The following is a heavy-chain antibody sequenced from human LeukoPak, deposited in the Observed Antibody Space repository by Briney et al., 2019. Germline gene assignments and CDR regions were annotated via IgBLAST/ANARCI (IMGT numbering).Heavy chain of an antibody. CDR3: ARALEIMDAFDI. J-gene: IGHJ3*02. V-gene: IGHV3-53*01. Sequence: GVXLRLSCAASGFTFSSNYMSWVRQAPGKGLEWVSVIYSGGSTYYADSVKGRFTISRDNSKNTLYLQMNSLRAEDTAVYYCARALEIMDAFDIWGQGTMVTVSS. D-gene: IGHD3-16*01. CDR1: GFTFSSNY. CDR2: IYSGGST.